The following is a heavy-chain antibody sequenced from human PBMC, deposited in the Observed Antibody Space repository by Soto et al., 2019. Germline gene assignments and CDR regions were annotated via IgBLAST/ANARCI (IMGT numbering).Heavy chain of an antibody. CDR3: ARDEKDTAMVYFDY. CDR2: ISSSSSYI. J-gene: IGHJ4*02. D-gene: IGHD5-18*01. CDR1: GFTFSSYS. V-gene: IGHV3-21*01. Sequence: GESLKISCAASGFTFSSYSMNWVRQAPGKGLEWVSSISSSSSYIYYADSVKGRFTISRDNAKNSLYLQMNSLRAEDTAVYYCARDEKDTAMVYFDYWGQGTLVTVSS.